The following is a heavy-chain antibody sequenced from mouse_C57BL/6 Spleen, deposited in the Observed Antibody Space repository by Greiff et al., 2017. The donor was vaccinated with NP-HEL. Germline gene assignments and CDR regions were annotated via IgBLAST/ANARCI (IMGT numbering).Heavy chain of an antibody. CDR2: ISDGGSYT. CDR1: GFTFSSYA. D-gene: IGHD4-1*01. V-gene: IGHV5-4*03. J-gene: IGHJ2*01. Sequence: EVKLQESGGGLVKPGGSLKLSCAASGFTFSSYAMSWVRQTPEKRLEWVATISDGGSYTYYPDNVKGRFTISRDNAKNNLYLQMSHLKSEDTAMYYCARGGLGPFDYWGKGTTLTVSS. CDR3: ARGGLGPFDY.